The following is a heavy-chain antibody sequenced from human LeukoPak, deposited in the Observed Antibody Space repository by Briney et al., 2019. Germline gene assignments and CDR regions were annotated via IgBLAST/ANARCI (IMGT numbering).Heavy chain of an antibody. Sequence: ASVKVSCKASGYTFTGYYMHWVRQAPGQGLEWMGWINPNSGGTNYAQKFQGRVTMTRDTSISTAYMELSRLRSDDTAVYYCARDRHLGSSGTNWFDPWGQGTLVTVSS. CDR1: GYTFTGYY. V-gene: IGHV1-2*02. CDR3: ARDRHLGSSGTNWFDP. CDR2: INPNSGGT. D-gene: IGHD6-19*01. J-gene: IGHJ5*02.